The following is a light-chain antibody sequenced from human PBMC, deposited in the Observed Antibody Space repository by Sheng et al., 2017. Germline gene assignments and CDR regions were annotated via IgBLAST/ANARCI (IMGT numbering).Light chain of an antibody. CDR2: GAS. Sequence: EIVLTQSPGTLSLSPGERATLSCRASQSISSNSLAWYQQKPGQAPRLLIYGASSRATGISDRFSGTGSGTDFTLTINRLEPEDFAVYYCQHYGSSLRTFGQG. J-gene: IGKJ1*01. CDR1: QSISSNS. V-gene: IGKV3-20*01. CDR3: QHYGSSLRT.